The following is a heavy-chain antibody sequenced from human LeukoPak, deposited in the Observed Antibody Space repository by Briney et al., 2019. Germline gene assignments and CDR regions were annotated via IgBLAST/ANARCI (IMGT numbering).Heavy chain of an antibody. Sequence: SETLSLTCTVSGGSISSYYWSWIRQPPGKGLEWIGYIYYSGSTNYNPSLKSRVTISVDTSKNQFSLKLSSVTAADTAVYYCARPGPFGAVASASSHYYYGMDVWGQGTTVTVSS. CDR3: ARPGPFGAVASASSHYYYGMDV. V-gene: IGHV4-59*08. J-gene: IGHJ6*02. D-gene: IGHD6-19*01. CDR2: IYYSGST. CDR1: GGSISSYY.